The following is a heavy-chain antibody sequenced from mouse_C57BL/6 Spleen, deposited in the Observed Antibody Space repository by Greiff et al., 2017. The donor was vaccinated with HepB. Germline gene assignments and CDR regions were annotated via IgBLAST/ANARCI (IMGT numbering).Heavy chain of an antibody. V-gene: IGHV1-69*01. Sequence: QVQLQQPGAELVMPGASVKLSCKASGYTFTSYWMHWVKQRPGQGLEWIGEIDPSDSYTNYNQKFKGKSTLTVDKSSSTAYMQLSSLTSEDSAVYYCARRRGSSYWYFDVWGTGTTVTVSS. CDR1: GYTFTSYW. J-gene: IGHJ1*03. D-gene: IGHD1-1*01. CDR3: ARRRGSSYWYFDV. CDR2: IDPSDSYT.